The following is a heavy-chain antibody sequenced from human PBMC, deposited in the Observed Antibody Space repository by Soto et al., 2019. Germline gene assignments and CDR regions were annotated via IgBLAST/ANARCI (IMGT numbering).Heavy chain of an antibody. J-gene: IGHJ4*02. CDR1: GFSFSSYA. Sequence: EVQLLESGGGLVQPGGSLRLSCAASGFSFSSYAMSWVRQGPGKGLEWVSAISGSGGSTYYADSVKGRFTISRDNSKNTLYLQMNSLRAEDTAVYYCAKDFIASGEAYFDYWGQGTLVTVSA. D-gene: IGHD2-21*01. V-gene: IGHV3-23*01. CDR3: AKDFIASGEAYFDY. CDR2: ISGSGGST.